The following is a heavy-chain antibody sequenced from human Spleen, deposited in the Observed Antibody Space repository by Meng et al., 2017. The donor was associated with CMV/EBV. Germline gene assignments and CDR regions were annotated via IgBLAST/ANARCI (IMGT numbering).Heavy chain of an antibody. CDR1: GFTFSTYA. CDR3: AKGDRYCSSTSCYIYAPYYFDY. D-gene: IGHD2-2*01. V-gene: IGHV3-30-3*01. J-gene: IGHJ4*02. CDR2: ISYDGSNK. Sequence: GESLKISCVASGFTFSTYAMHWVRQAPGKGLEWVAVISYDGSNKYYADSVKGRFTISRDNSKNTLYLQMNSLRAEDTAVYYCAKGDRYCSSTSCYIYAPYYFDYWGQGTLVTVSS.